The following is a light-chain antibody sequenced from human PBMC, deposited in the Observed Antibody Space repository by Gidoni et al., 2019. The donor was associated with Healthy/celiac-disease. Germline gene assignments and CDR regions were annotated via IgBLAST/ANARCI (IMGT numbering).Light chain of an antibody. CDR1: QSVSSSY. V-gene: IGKV3-20*01. Sequence: EIVLTQSPGTLSLSPGERATLSCRASQSVSSSYVAWYQQKPGQAPRLLIYGASSRATGIPGRFSGSGSGIDFTLTISRLEPEDFAVYYCQQYGSSPRTFGQGTKVEIK. J-gene: IGKJ1*01. CDR3: QQYGSSPRT. CDR2: GAS.